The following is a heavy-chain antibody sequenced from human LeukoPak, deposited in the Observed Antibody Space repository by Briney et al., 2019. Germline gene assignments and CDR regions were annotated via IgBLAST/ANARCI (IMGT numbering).Heavy chain of an antibody. CDR3: ARHRQYDADVFDF. V-gene: IGHV4-59*08. CDR1: TDSFWLSY. Sequence: LGGLSLTPTVPTDSFWLSYWSWIGKPPGKGPERSGYMLYSGRTKYTPSLTSRVTISVDTSKNQFSLRLTSVTAADTAVYYCARHRQYDADVFDFWGQGPRV. D-gene: IGHD2/OR15-2a*01. J-gene: IGHJ3*01. CDR2: MLYSGRT.